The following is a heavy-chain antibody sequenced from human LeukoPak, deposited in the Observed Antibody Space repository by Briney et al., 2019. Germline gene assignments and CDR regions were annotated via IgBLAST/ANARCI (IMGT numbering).Heavy chain of an antibody. CDR3: AKDAVSGSPYYFDY. CDR2: INSDGSST. D-gene: IGHD1-26*01. V-gene: IGHV3-74*01. CDR1: GFTFSSYW. Sequence: GGSLRLSCAASGFTFSSYWMHWVRQAPGKGLVWVSRINSDGSSTSYADSVKGRFTISRDNAKNTLYLQMNSLRAEDTAVYYCAKDAVSGSPYYFDYWGQGTLVTVSS. J-gene: IGHJ4*02.